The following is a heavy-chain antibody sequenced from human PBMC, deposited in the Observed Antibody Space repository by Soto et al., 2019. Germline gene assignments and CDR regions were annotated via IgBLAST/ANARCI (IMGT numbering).Heavy chain of an antibody. CDR2: IKEDGSEK. V-gene: IGHV3-7*03. CDR3: ARLRKGGFCDY. D-gene: IGHD1-26*01. J-gene: IGHJ4*02. CDR1: QFNFRNVG. Sequence: GGSLRLSYAASQFNFRNVGMPWVRQAPGKGLEWVANIKEDGSEKYYVDSVKARFTISRDSAKNSLYLHMDSLRAEDTAIYYCARLRKGGFCDYWGQGSLVTVSS.